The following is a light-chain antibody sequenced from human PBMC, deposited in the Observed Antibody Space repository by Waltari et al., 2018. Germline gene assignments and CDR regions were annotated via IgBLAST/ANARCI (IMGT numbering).Light chain of an antibody. V-gene: IGLV1-44*01. Sequence: QSVLTQPPSASGTPGQRVTISCSGSSSNIGSNTVNWYQQLPGTAPKILIYSNKQRPAGVPDRFSGSKAGTSASLAISGRESEDEADYYCAAWDDSLWVFGGGTKLTVV. CDR3: AAWDDSLWV. J-gene: IGLJ3*02. CDR2: SNK. CDR1: SSNIGSNT.